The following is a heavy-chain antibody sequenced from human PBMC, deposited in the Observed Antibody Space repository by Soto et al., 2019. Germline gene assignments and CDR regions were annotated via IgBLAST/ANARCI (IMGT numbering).Heavy chain of an antibody. Sequence: QVQLVQSGAEVKKPGASVKVSCKASGYTFTGYYMHWVRQAPGQGLEWMGWINPNSGGTNYAQKFKGWVTMTRDTSISTAYMELSRLRSDDTAVYYCARDGAGDCSSTSCYTYYFDYWGQGTLVTVSS. CDR3: ARDGAGDCSSTSCYTYYFDY. CDR2: INPNSGGT. V-gene: IGHV1-2*04. J-gene: IGHJ4*02. D-gene: IGHD2-2*02. CDR1: GYTFTGYY.